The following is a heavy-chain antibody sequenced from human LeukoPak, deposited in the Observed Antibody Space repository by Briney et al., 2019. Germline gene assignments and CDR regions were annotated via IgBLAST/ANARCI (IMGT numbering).Heavy chain of an antibody. V-gene: IGHV3-30*02. CDR1: GFTFSSYG. J-gene: IGHJ6*03. CDR3: AKGGAVSSKSITMVRGTRRYYYYMDV. Sequence: PGGSLRLSCEASGFTFSSYGMHWVRQAPGKGLQWVAFIRCDGSNKYYGDSVKGRFTISRDNSKNTLYLQMNSLRAEDTAVYYCAKGGAVSSKSITMVRGTRRYYYYMDVWGKGTTVTISS. D-gene: IGHD3-10*01. CDR2: IRCDGSNK.